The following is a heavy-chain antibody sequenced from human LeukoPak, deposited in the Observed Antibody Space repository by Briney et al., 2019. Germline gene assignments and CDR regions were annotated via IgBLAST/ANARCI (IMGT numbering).Heavy chain of an antibody. J-gene: IGHJ6*04. V-gene: IGHV1-3*01. Sequence: ASVTLSCKASGYTFTSYARHWVRQAPGQRLGWMGGSNAGNGNTKYSQKFQGRVTITRDTSASTAYMELSSLRSEDTAVYYCARGVGGRNYYYGMDVWGKGTTVTVSS. CDR1: GYTFTSYA. CDR3: ARGVGGRNYYYGMDV. D-gene: IGHD1-26*01. CDR2: SNAGNGNT.